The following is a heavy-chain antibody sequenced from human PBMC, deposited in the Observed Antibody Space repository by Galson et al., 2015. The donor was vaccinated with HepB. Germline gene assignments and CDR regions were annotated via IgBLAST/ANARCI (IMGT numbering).Heavy chain of an antibody. D-gene: IGHD5-24*01. V-gene: IGHV3-33*01. CDR2: TWYDGSRK. Sequence: SLRLSCAASGFRFDNYGMHWVRQAPGRGLEWVASTWYDGSRKHYADSLKGRFTVSRDNSKDTLFLQMNSLRDDDTAVYYCARDTSSYLLNYLDVWGNGTAVIVSS. CDR1: GFRFDNYG. J-gene: IGHJ6*03. CDR3: ARDTSSYLLNYLDV.